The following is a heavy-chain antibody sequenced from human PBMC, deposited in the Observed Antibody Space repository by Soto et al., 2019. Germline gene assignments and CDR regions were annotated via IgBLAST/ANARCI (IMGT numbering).Heavy chain of an antibody. CDR2: IWYDGSNK. Sequence: GSLRLSCAASGFTFSSYGMHWVRQAPGKGLEWVAVIWYDGSNKYYADSVKGRFTISRDNSKNTLYLQMNSLRAEDTAVYYCARDDCSGGSCGTYYFDYWGQGT. J-gene: IGHJ4*02. CDR3: ARDDCSGGSCGTYYFDY. D-gene: IGHD2-15*01. CDR1: GFTFSSYG. V-gene: IGHV3-33*01.